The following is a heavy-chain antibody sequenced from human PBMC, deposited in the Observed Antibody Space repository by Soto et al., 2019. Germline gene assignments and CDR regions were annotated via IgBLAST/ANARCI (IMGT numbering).Heavy chain of an antibody. CDR2: ISAFKGYT. V-gene: IGHV1-18*01. D-gene: IGHD3-22*01. CDR3: ARVDDYYDSSGHYFTFFNY. J-gene: IGHJ4*02. CDR1: GYIFTSYG. Sequence: QVQLVQSGPEVKKPGASVKLSCKASGYIFTSYGIGWVRQAPGQGLEWMGRISAFKGYTKYPQRLQGRVTMTTDTPTSTAYMELRSLRSDDTAVYYCARVDDYYDSSGHYFTFFNYWGQGSLVTVSS.